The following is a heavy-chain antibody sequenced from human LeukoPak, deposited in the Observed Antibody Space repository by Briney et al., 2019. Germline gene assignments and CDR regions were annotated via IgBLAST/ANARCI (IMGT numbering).Heavy chain of an antibody. CDR1: GFTFSSYG. CDR2: ISYDGSNK. CDR3: AKGDMDTAMVRGY. D-gene: IGHD5-18*01. V-gene: IGHV3-30*18. Sequence: GGPLRLSCAASGFTFSSYGMHWVRQAPGKGLEWVAVISYDGSNKYYADSVKGRFTISRDNSKNTLYLQMNSLRAEDTAVYYCAKGDMDTAMVRGYWGQGTLVTVSS. J-gene: IGHJ4*02.